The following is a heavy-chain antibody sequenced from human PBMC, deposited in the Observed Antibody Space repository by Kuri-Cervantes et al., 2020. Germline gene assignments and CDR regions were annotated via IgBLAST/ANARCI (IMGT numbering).Heavy chain of an antibody. CDR1: GGSFSGYY. Sequence: SETLSLTCAVYGGSFSGYYWSWNRQPPGKGLEWIGEINHSGSTNYNPSLKSRVTISVDTSKNQFSLKLSSVTAADTAVYYCARVGVTYYYDSSGYYYFDYWGQGTLVTVSS. V-gene: IGHV4-34*01. J-gene: IGHJ4*02. D-gene: IGHD3-22*01. CDR3: ARVGVTYYYDSSGYYYFDY. CDR2: INHSGST.